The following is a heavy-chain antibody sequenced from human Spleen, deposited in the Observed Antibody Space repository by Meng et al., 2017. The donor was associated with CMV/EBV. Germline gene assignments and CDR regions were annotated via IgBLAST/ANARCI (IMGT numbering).Heavy chain of an antibody. J-gene: IGHJ6*02. CDR3: ARLTILTGYQYYYYYGMDV. D-gene: IGHD3-9*01. CDR1: GGSTSSSSYY. CDR2: IYYSGST. V-gene: IGHV4-39*07. Sequence: SETLSLTCTVSGGSTSSSSYYWGWIRQPPGKGLEWIGSIYYSGSTYYNPSLKSRVTISVDTSKNQFSLKLSSVTAADTAVYYCARLTILTGYQYYYYYGMDVWGQGTTVTVSS.